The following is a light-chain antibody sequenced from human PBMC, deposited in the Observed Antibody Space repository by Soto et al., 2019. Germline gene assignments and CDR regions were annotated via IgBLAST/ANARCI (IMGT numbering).Light chain of an antibody. J-gene: IGKJ4*01. CDR1: QSVSSSY. V-gene: IGKV3-20*01. Sequence: EIVLTQSPGTLSLSPGERATLSCRASQSVSSSYLAWYQQKPGQAPRLLIYGASSRATGIPDRFSGSGSGKDFTFNISRLEPEGFGVYYCQQYGSSPLTFGGGTKVEIK. CDR3: QQYGSSPLT. CDR2: GAS.